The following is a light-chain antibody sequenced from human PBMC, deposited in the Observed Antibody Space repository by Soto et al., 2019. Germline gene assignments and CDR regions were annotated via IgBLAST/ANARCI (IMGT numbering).Light chain of an antibody. CDR3: QQYNDWPIT. V-gene: IGKV3D-15*01. CDR1: QSVNSY. J-gene: IGKJ5*01. Sequence: DIVLTQSPCTLSLSSGERATLSWRASQSVNSYLTWYQQKPGQAPSLLIYAASNRATGIPARFSGSGYGTEFNLTISSLQSEDFAVYYCQQYNDWPITFGQGTRLEIK. CDR2: AAS.